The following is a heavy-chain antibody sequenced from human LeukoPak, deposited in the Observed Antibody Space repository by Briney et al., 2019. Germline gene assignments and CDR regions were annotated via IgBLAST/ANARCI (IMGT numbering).Heavy chain of an antibody. V-gene: IGHV4-59*01. J-gene: IGHJ5*02. CDR2: IYYSGST. D-gene: IGHD2-15*01. CDR1: GGSISSYY. CDR3: ARGLGYCSGGSCYKIHWFDP. Sequence: SETLSLTCTVSGGSISSYYWSWIRQPPGKGLEWIGYIYYSGSTNYNPSLKSRVTISVDTSKNQFSLQLSSVTAADTAVYYCARGLGYCSGGSCYKIHWFDPWGQGTLVTVSS.